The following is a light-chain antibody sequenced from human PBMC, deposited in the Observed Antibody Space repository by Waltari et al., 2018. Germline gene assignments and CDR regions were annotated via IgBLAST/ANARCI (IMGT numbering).Light chain of an antibody. V-gene: IGKV1-5*03. CDR2: KAS. Sequence: DIQMTQPPSTLSASVGDRVTITCRASQSISFWLDLYQQKPGKAPKLLIYKASSLESGVPSRFSGSGSGTEFTLTISSLQPDDFATYYCQQYNSYRTFGQGTKVEIK. J-gene: IGKJ1*01. CDR1: QSISFW. CDR3: QQYNSYRT.